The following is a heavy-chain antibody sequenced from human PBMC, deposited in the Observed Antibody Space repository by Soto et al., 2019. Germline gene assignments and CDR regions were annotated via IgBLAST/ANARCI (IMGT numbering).Heavy chain of an antibody. CDR3: ARHGLDNWNDAFDY. D-gene: IGHD1-1*01. CDR2: IYYSGST. Sequence: SETLSLTCTVSGGSISSSSYYWGWIRQPPGKGLEWIGSIYYSGSTYYNPSLKSRVTISVDTSKNQFSLKLSSVTAADTAVYYCARHGLDNWNDAFDYWGQGTLVTVSS. CDR1: GGSISSSSYY. V-gene: IGHV4-39*01. J-gene: IGHJ4*02.